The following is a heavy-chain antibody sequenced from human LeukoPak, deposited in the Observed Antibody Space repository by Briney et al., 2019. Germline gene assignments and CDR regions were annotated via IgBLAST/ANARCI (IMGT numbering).Heavy chain of an antibody. V-gene: IGHV1-46*01. D-gene: IGHD6-13*01. CDR3: ARDSPHNGSSWYY. J-gene: IGHJ4*02. CDR2: INPSGGST. CDR1: GYTFTSYY. Sequence: GASVNVSCMASGYTFTSYYMHWVRQAPGQGLEWMGIINPSGGSTSYAQKFQGRVTMTRDTSTSTVYMELSSLRSEDTAVYYCARDSPHNGSSWYYWGQGTLVTVSS.